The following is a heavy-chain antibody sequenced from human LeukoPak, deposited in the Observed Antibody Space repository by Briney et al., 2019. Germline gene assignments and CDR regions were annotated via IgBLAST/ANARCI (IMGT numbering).Heavy chain of an antibody. CDR1: GYTFTGYY. V-gene: IGHV1-2*02. CDR3: ARNLNYYDSSS. D-gene: IGHD3-22*01. CDR2: INPNSGGT. Sequence: ASGKVSCKGSGYTFTGYYMHWVRQAPGQGLEWMGWINPNSGGTNYAQKFQGRVTMTRDTSISTAYMELSRLRSDDTAVYYCARNLNYYDSSSWGQGTLVTVSS. J-gene: IGHJ4*02.